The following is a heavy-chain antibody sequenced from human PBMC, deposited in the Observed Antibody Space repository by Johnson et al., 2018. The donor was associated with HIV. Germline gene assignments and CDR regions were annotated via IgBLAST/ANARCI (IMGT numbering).Heavy chain of an antibody. CDR2: IPSKPDAGTT. J-gene: IGHJ3*02. CDR3: TTIHYDSSSPGAFDI. Sequence: EMQLVEPGGGLVKPGGSLRLSCAASGFTFSNAWMSWVCQAPGQGLEWVGRIPSKPDAGTTDYAAPVKGRLTISRDDSKNTLYLQMNSLQTEDTGVYYCTTIHYDSSSPGAFDIWGQGTMVTVSS. CDR1: GFTFSNAW. V-gene: IGHV3-15*01. D-gene: IGHD3-22*01.